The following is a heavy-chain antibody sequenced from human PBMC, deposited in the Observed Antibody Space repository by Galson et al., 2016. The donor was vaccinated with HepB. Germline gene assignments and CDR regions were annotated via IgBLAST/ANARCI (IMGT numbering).Heavy chain of an antibody. CDR2: IYDSGRT. V-gene: IGHV4-61*01. Sequence: SETLSLTCSVSGGSVSSDNYFWSWIRQPPGKGLEWIGFIYDSGRTNYNPSLKSRVSMSLDTSENEVSMRLRSVTAADTAVYYCARDKEVVSSVLARRPNLYEYGLDVWGPGITVTVSS. J-gene: IGHJ6*02. D-gene: IGHD3-3*01. CDR3: ARDKEVVSSVLARRPNLYEYGLDV. CDR1: GGSVSSDNYF.